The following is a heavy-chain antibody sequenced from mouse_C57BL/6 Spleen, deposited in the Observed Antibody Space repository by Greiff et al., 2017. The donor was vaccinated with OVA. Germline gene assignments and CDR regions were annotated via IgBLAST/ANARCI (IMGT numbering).Heavy chain of an antibody. CDR2: ISYDGSN. D-gene: IGHD2-4*01. J-gene: IGHJ2*01. Sequence: EVKLVESGPGLVKPSQSLSLTCSVTGYSITSGYYWNWIRQFPGNKLEWMGYISYDGSNNYNPSLKNRISITRDTSKNQFFLKLNSVTTEDTATYYCARGNDYDDYWGQGTTLTVSS. CDR3: ARGNDYDDY. V-gene: IGHV3-6*01. CDR1: GYSITSGYY.